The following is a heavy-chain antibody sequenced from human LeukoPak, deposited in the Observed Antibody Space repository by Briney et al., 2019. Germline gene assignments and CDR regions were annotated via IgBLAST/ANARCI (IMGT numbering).Heavy chain of an antibody. CDR3: SKLAVASADS. J-gene: IGHJ4*02. CDR1: GFSFSDYE. Sequence: GGSLRLSCAASGFSFSDYEMNWVRQSPAKGLEWVSNIIPNGGTKYYAGSVKGRFTISRDNAKNSLYLQMNSLRAEDTGVYFCSKLAVASADSWGQGTLVPVSS. D-gene: IGHD6-19*01. V-gene: IGHV3-48*03. CDR2: IIPNGGTK.